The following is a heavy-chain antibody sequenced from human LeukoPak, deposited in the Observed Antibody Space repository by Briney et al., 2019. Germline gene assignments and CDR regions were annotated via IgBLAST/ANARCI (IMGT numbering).Heavy chain of an antibody. V-gene: IGHV4-61*02. CDR1: GDSISSGDYY. CDR3: ARVGSVGAWFDF. Sequence: SQTLSLTCTVSGDSISSGDYYWSWIRQPAGKGLEWIGRISSSGSTNYNPSLKSQVTISVDTSKNQFSLKMTSVTAADTAVYFCARVGSVGAWFDFWGQGTLVTVSS. J-gene: IGHJ4*02. D-gene: IGHD5/OR15-5a*01. CDR2: ISSSGST.